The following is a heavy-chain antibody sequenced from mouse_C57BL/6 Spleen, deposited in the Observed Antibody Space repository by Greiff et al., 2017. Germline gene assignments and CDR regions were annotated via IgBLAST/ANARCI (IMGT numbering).Heavy chain of an antibody. Sequence: EVKVVESGGGFVQPGGSMKLSCVASGFTFSNYCMNWVRQSPENGLEWAAQIILKSDNYATHYAESVKGRLTISRDDYKSSVYLKMNNLRAEDTEIYYCTDYEDYWGQGTRVTVSA. J-gene: IGHJ3*01. D-gene: IGHD2-4*01. CDR2: IILKSDNYAT. CDR1: GFTFSNYC. V-gene: IGHV6-3*01. CDR3: TDYEDY.